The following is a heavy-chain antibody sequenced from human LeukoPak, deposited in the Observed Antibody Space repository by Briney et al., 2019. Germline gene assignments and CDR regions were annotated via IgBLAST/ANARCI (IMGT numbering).Heavy chain of an antibody. V-gene: IGHV1-8*01. CDR3: ARGPNKSDGGNSGSAWFDP. J-gene: IGHJ5*02. Sequence: GASVKVSCKASGYTFTNYDIMWVRQATGQGPEWMGWMNSNSGNTGYAQKFQGRVTMTRDTSINTAYMELHSLTSEDTAVYYCARGPNKSDGGNSGSAWFDPWGQGTLVTVSS. D-gene: IGHD4-23*01. CDR2: MNSNSGNT. CDR1: GYTFTNYD.